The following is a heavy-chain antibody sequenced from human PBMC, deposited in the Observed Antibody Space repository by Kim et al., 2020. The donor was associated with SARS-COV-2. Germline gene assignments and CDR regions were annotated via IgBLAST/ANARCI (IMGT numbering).Heavy chain of an antibody. D-gene: IGHD3-22*01. J-gene: IGHJ3*02. CDR3: ATHSITMIVVVRSDAFDI. V-gene: IGHV1-24*01. CDR2: LDPEDGET. CDR1: GYTLTELS. Sequence: ASVKVSCKVSGYTLTELSMHWVRQAPGKGLEWMGGLDPEDGETIYAQKFQGRVTMTEDTSTDTAYMELSSLRSEDTAVYYCATHSITMIVVVRSDAFDIWGQGTMVTVSS.